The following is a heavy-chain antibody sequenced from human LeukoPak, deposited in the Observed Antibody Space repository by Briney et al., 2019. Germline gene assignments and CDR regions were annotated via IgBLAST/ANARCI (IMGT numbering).Heavy chain of an antibody. CDR1: GGTFSSYA. D-gene: IGHD2-2*01. V-gene: IGHV1-69*05. Sequence: GASVKVSCKASGGTFSSYAISWVRQAPGQGLEWMGGIIPIFGTANYAQKFQGRVTITTDESTSTAYMELSSLRSEDTAVYYCASSGRHCSSTSCYKNWFDPWGQGTLVTVSS. CDR2: IIPIFGTA. CDR3: ASSGRHCSSTSCYKNWFDP. J-gene: IGHJ5*02.